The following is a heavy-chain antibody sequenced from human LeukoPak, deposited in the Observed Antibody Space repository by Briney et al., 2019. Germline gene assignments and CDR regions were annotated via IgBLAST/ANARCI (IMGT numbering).Heavy chain of an antibody. CDR1: GFTFSSYA. V-gene: IGHV3-30-3*01. CDR2: ISYDGSNK. CDR3: ARGLAFPVVVVAATRLLRNWFDP. J-gene: IGHJ5*02. D-gene: IGHD2-15*01. Sequence: GGSLRFSCAASGFTFSSYAMHWVRQAPGKGLEWVAVISYDGSNKYYADSVKGRFTISRDNSKNTLYLQMNSLRAEDTAVYYCARGLAFPVVVVAATRLLRNWFDPWGQGTLVTVSS.